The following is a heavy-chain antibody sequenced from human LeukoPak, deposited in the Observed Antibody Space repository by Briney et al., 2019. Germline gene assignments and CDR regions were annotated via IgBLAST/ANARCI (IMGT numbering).Heavy chain of an antibody. V-gene: IGHV4-39*06. CDR1: GGSISSSSYY. J-gene: IGHJ4*02. Sequence: SETLSLTCTVSGGSISSSSYYWGWIRQPPGKGLEWIGSIYYSGSTYYNPSLKSRVTISVDTSKNQFTLKLSSVTAADTAVYYCAREGSITGTRGGYYFDYWGQGTLVTVSS. D-gene: IGHD1-20*01. CDR2: IYYSGST. CDR3: AREGSITGTRGGYYFDY.